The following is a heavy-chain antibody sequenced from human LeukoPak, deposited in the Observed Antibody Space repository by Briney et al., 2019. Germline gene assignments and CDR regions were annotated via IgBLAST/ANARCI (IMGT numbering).Heavy chain of an antibody. D-gene: IGHD3-10*01. CDR3: ARDRALRPDY. J-gene: IGHJ4*02. CDR2: IYHSGST. Sequence: TSSETLSLTCAVSGYSISSGYYWGWIRQPPGKGLEWIGSIYHSGSTHYNPSLKSRVTMSLDTSKNQFSLKLSSVTAADTAVYYCARDRALRPDYWGQGTLVTVSS. V-gene: IGHV4-38-2*02. CDR1: GYSISSGYY.